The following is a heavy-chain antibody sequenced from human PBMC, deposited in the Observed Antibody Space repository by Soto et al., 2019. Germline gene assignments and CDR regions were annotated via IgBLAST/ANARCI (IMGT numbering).Heavy chain of an antibody. J-gene: IGHJ3*01. CDR1: GLTLSDYY. D-gene: IGHD3-22*01. V-gene: IGHV3-11*01. CDR3: AGSGSIPAYDSSGYRKYGFSV. Sequence: PGGSLRLSCVASGLTLSDYYMTWIRQAPGRGLEWVAYISSNTKMIFYPDSVKGRFTISRDNAKNALFLEMSGLRVEDTATYYCAGSGSIPAYDSSGYRKYGFSVWGQGTKVTVSS. CDR2: ISSNTKMI.